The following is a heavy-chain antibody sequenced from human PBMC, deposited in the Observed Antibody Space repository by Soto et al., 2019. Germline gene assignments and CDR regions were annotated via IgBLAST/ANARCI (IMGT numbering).Heavy chain of an antibody. Sequence: GGSLRLSCAASGVTVSSNYMSWVRQAPGKGLEWVSVIYSGGSTYYADSVKGRFTISRDNSKNTLYLQMNSLRAEDTAVYYCARGPVVVVAASLDYWGQGTLVTVSS. D-gene: IGHD2-15*01. CDR2: IYSGGST. J-gene: IGHJ4*02. V-gene: IGHV3-66*01. CDR3: ARGPVVVVAASLDY. CDR1: GVTVSSNY.